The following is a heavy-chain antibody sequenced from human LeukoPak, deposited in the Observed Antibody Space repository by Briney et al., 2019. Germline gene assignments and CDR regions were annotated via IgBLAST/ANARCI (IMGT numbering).Heavy chain of an antibody. Sequence: PSETLSLTCTVSGGSISSSSYYWGWIRQPPGKGLEWIGSIYYSGSTYYNASLQSRVTISIDTSKNQFSLRLNSVTAADTAMYYCVKSDGYGLIDSWGQGTLVTVSS. CDR2: IYYSGST. CDR3: VKSDGYGLIDS. CDR1: GGSISSSSYY. V-gene: IGHV4-39*01. D-gene: IGHD2-21*02. J-gene: IGHJ4*02.